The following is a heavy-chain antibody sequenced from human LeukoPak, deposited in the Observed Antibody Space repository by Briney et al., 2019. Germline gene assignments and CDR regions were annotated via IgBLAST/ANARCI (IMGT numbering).Heavy chain of an antibody. V-gene: IGHV4-4*02. Sequence: SSGTLSLTCAVSGGSISSHNWWSWVRQPPGRGLEWIGEIYHSGSTNYSPSLKSRVTISVDKSKNQFSLKLNSVTAADTAVYYCAPLGYCSGDDCHRPYRGQGALVTVSS. D-gene: IGHD2-15*01. CDR1: GGSISSHNW. CDR3: APLGYCSGDDCHRPY. J-gene: IGHJ4*02. CDR2: IYHSGST.